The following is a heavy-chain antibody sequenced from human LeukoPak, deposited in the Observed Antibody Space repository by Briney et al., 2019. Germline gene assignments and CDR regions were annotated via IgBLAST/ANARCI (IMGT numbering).Heavy chain of an antibody. Sequence: SETLSLTCTVSGYSISSGYYWGWIRQPPGKGLEWIGSIYHSGRTYYNPSLKSRVTISVDTSKNQFSLKLSSVTAADTAVYYCARDGIAAAGISGAYYMDVWGKGTTVTISS. J-gene: IGHJ6*03. CDR1: GYSISSGYY. D-gene: IGHD6-13*01. V-gene: IGHV4-38-2*02. CDR3: ARDGIAAAGISGAYYMDV. CDR2: IYHSGRT.